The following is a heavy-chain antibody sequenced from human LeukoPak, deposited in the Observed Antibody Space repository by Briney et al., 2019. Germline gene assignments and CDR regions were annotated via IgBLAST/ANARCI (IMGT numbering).Heavy chain of an antibody. J-gene: IGHJ4*02. CDR1: GYIFINYY. CDR2: TNPSGGSA. V-gene: IGHV1-46*01. CDR3: ARGRIPSYYSSSGFYPRDF. Sequence: ASVKVSCKASGYIFINYYMHWVRQAPGQGLEWMGITNPSGGSAVYAQKFQGRVTVTSDMSTSMVYMDLSSLRSEDTAVYYCARGRIPSYYSSSGFYPRDFWGQGTLVTVSS. D-gene: IGHD3-22*01.